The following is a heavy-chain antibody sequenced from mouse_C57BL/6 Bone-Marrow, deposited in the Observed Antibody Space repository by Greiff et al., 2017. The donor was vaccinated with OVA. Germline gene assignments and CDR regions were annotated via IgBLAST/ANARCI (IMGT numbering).Heavy chain of an antibody. CDR3: ARRDYDEYAWWAY. CDR2: IDPNSGGT. D-gene: IGHD1-1*01. J-gene: IGHJ3*01. V-gene: IGHV1-72*01. Sequence: QVQLQQPGAELVKPGASVKLSCTASGYTFTSYWMHWVKQRPGRGLEWIGRIDPNSGGTKYNEKFKSKATLTVDKPSSTAYMQLSSLTSADSAVYYCARRDYDEYAWWAYWGQGTLVTVSA. CDR1: GYTFTSYW.